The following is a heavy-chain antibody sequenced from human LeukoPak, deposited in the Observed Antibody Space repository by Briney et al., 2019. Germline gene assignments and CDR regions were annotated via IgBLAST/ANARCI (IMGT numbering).Heavy chain of an antibody. CDR3: ARHLGPYYYDSSGYYPDVHNWFDP. J-gene: IGHJ5*02. CDR1: GGPFSSYY. CDR2: IYTSGST. D-gene: IGHD3-22*01. Sequence: PSETLSLTCTVSGGPFSSYYWSWIRQPAGKGLEWIGRIYTSGSTNYNPSLKSRVTISVDESKNQFSLKLSSVTAADTAVYYCARHLGPYYYDSSGYYPDVHNWFDPWGQGTLVTVSS. V-gene: IGHV4-4*07.